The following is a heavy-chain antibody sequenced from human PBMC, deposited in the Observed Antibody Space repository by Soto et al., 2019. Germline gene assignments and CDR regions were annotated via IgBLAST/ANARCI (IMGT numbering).Heavy chain of an antibody. V-gene: IGHV3-30*18. CDR3: AKAPGGLYSGYDSYMDV. Sequence: GGSLRLSCAASGFTFSSYGMHWVRQAPGKGLEWVAVISYDGSNKYYADSVKGRFTISRDNSKNTLYLQMNSLRAEDTAVYYCAKAPGGLYSGYDSYMDVWGKGTTVTVSS. J-gene: IGHJ6*03. CDR1: GFTFSSYG. CDR2: ISYDGSNK. D-gene: IGHD5-12*01.